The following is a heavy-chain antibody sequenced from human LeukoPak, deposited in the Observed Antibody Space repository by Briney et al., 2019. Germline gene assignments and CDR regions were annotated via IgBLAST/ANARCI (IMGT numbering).Heavy chain of an antibody. D-gene: IGHD5-18*01. CDR1: GFTFSSYR. V-gene: IGHV3-74*01. Sequence: GGSLRLSCAASGFTFSSYRMHWVRQSPGKGPVWVSRINRDGSSANYADSVKGRFTISRDNAKNTLYLQMNSLRAEDTAVYYCARRVSAKSLDYWGQGTLVTVSS. CDR3: ARRVSAKSLDY. J-gene: IGHJ4*02. CDR2: INRDGSSA.